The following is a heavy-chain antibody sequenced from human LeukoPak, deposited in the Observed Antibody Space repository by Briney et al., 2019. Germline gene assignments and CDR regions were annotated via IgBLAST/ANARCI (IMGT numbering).Heavy chain of an antibody. D-gene: IGHD3-3*01. Sequence: PGGSLRLSCVASGFTVSSNYMSWVRQAPGKGLEWVSVIYSGGSTYYADSVKGRFTISRDNSKNTLYLQMNSLRAEDTAVYYCARVSRSDFWSGYDFDYWGQGTLVTVSS. V-gene: IGHV3-53*01. CDR1: GFTVSSNY. J-gene: IGHJ4*02. CDR3: ARVSRSDFWSGYDFDY. CDR2: IYSGGST.